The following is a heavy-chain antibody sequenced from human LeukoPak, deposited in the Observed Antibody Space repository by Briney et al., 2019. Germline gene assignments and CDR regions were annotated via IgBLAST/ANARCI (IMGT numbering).Heavy chain of an antibody. V-gene: IGHV4-59*12. CDR3: ARGWVAAAGLDY. D-gene: IGHD6-13*01. Sequence: SETLSLTCTVSGGSISSYSWSWIRQPPGKGLEWIGYIYHSGSAYYNPSLKSRVSISVDTSKNQFSLKLSSVTAADTAVYYCARGWVAAAGLDYWGQGTLVTVSS. J-gene: IGHJ4*02. CDR1: GGSISSYS. CDR2: IYHSGSA.